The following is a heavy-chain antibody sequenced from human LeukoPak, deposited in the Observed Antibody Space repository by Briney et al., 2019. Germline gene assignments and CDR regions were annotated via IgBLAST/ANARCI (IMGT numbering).Heavy chain of an antibody. Sequence: GGSLRLSCAASGFTFSSYSMNWVRQPPGKGLEWVSSISSSSDYIYYADSVKGRFTISRDNSKNTLYLQMNSLRAEDTAVYYCAKDLFLGDSGGGSDYWGQGTLVTVSS. CDR3: AKDLFLGDSGGGSDY. V-gene: IGHV3-21*01. D-gene: IGHD2-21*02. CDR1: GFTFSSYS. J-gene: IGHJ4*02. CDR2: ISSSSDYI.